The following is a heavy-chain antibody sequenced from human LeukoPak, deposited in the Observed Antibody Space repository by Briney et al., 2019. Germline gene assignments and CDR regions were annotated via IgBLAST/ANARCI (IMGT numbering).Heavy chain of an antibody. V-gene: IGHV3-66*01. J-gene: IGHJ4*02. CDR3: ARGYDYVWGSYRSDY. D-gene: IGHD3-16*02. CDR2: IYSGGST. Sequence: PGGSLRLSCAASGFTVSSNYMSWVRQAPGKGLEWVSVIYSGGSTYYADSVKGRFTISRDNSKNTLYLQMNSLRAEDTAVHYCARGYDYVWGSYRSDYWGQGTLVTVSS. CDR1: GFTVSSNY.